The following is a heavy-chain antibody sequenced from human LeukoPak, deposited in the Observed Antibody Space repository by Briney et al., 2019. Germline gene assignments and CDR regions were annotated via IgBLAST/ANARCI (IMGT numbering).Heavy chain of an antibody. Sequence: ASVKVSCKASGYTFTGYYMHWVRQAPGQGLEWMGWINPNSGGTNYAQKFQGRVTMTRDTSISTAYMELSRLRSDDTAVYYCAAIYYYRAWPSGFDYWGQGTLVTVSS. D-gene: IGHD3-10*01. J-gene: IGHJ4*02. V-gene: IGHV1-2*02. CDR2: INPNSGGT. CDR3: AAIYYYRAWPSGFDY. CDR1: GYTFTGYY.